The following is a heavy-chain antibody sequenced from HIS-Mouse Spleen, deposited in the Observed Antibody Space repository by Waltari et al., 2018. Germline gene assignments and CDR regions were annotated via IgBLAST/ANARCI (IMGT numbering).Heavy chain of an antibody. CDR3: AREIPYSSSWYDWYFDL. J-gene: IGHJ2*01. CDR1: GGASSSSSYY. V-gene: IGHV4-39*07. CDR2: IYYSGST. D-gene: IGHD6-13*01. Sequence: QLQLQESGPGLVKPSETLSLTCTGSGGASSSSSYYWGWIRHPPWKGLEWIGSIYYSGSTYYNPSLKSRVTISVDTSKNQFSLKLSSVTAADTAVYYCAREIPYSSSWYDWYFDLWGRGTLVTVSS.